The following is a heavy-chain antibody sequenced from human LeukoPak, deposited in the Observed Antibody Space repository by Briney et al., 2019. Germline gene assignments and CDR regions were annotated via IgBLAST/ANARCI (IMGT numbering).Heavy chain of an antibody. CDR3: ARGGDSSGWYGY. V-gene: IGHV3-21*01. J-gene: IGHJ4*02. CDR1: GFTFSSYS. Sequence: GGSLRLSCAASGFTFSSYSMNWVRQAPGKGLEWVSSISSSSSYIYYADSVKGRFTISRDNAKNSLYLQMNSLRAEDTAVYYCARGGDSSGWYGYWGQGTLVTVSS. CDR2: ISSSSSYI. D-gene: IGHD6-19*01.